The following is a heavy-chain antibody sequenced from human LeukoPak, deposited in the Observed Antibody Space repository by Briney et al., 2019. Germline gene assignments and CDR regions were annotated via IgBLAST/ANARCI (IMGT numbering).Heavy chain of an antibody. D-gene: IGHD3-3*01. Sequence: GGSLRLSCAASGFTFRNYVIHWVRQAPGKGLEWVAVTSSDLNVKLYADSVKGRFTISRDNAKNSLYLQMNSLRAEDTAVYYCARDSPSSYYDFWSGHYYYYYGMDVWGQGTTVTVSS. CDR2: TSSDLNVK. J-gene: IGHJ6*02. CDR3: ARDSPSSYYDFWSGHYYYYYGMDV. V-gene: IGHV3-30-3*01. CDR1: GFTFRNYV.